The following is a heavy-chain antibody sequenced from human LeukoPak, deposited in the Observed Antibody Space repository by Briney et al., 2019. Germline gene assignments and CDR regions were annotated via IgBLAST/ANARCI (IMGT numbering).Heavy chain of an antibody. J-gene: IGHJ4*02. Sequence: GGSLRLAWAASGFTFSSYGMSWVRQAPGMGLEWVSAISGSGGSTYYADSVKGLFTISRDNSKNTLYLQMNSLRAEDTAVYSCAKHISSAWPYCVDYWGQGTLVTVSS. D-gene: IGHD6-19*01. CDR3: AKHISSAWPYCVDY. CDR2: ISGSGGST. CDR1: GFTFSSYG. V-gene: IGHV3-23*01.